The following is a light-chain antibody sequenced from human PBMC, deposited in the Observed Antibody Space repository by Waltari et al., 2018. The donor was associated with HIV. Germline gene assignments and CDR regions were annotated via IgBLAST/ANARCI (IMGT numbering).Light chain of an antibody. Sequence: DIQMTQSPSFLSASVGDRVTITCRASQSPSNFLAWYQQKPGKAPKLLIYTASVLESGVPSRFSGSGSGTEFTLTISSLQPDEFATYYCQQYYSPLTFGGGTKVEIK. CDR1: QSPSNF. CDR3: QQYYSPLT. J-gene: IGKJ4*01. V-gene: IGKV1-5*03. CDR2: TAS.